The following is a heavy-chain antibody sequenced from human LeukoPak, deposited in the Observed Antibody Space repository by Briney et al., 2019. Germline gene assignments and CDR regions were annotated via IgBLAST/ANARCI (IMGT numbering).Heavy chain of an antibody. V-gene: IGHV4-59*01. CDR1: VGSISRYY. CDR3: ARGYSSGYNWFDP. CDR2: IYYSGST. J-gene: IGHJ5*02. Sequence: SETLSLTCTVSVGSISRYYWSWIRQPPGKGLEGSGYIYYSGSTNYNPSLKSRVTISVDTSTNQFSMKLSCVTAADTAVYYCARGYSSGYNWFDPWGQGTLVTVSS. D-gene: IGHD6-25*01.